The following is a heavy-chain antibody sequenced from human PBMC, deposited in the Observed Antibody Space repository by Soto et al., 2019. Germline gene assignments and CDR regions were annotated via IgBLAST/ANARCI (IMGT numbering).Heavy chain of an antibody. CDR2: INHSGST. CDR3: ARVITIFGVVTKNNWFDP. CDR1: GGSFSGYY. D-gene: IGHD3-3*01. Sequence: QVQLQQWGAGLLKPSETLSLTCAVYGGSFSGYYWSWIRQPPGKGLEWIGEINHSGSTNSNPSLNSRVTISVDTSKNPFSLKLSSVTAADTAVYYCARVITIFGVVTKNNWFDPWGQGTLVTVSS. J-gene: IGHJ5*02. V-gene: IGHV4-34*01.